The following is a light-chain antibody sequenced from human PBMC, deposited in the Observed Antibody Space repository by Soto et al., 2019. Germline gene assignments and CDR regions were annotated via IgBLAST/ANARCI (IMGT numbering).Light chain of an antibody. Sequence: QSALTQPASVSGSPGQTITISCAGTKFDIGRYNYVSWYRQHPGEAPKLIIFEVNNRPSGISNRFSGSKSGNTASLTISGLQVEHEAHYFCSSYTSASALAIFGGGTKLTVL. J-gene: IGLJ2*01. CDR3: SSYTSASALAI. V-gene: IGLV2-14*01. CDR2: EVN. CDR1: KFDIGRYNY.